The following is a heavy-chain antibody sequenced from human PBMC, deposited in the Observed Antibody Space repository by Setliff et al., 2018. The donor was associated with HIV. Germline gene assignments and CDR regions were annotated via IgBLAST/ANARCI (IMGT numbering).Heavy chain of an antibody. J-gene: IGHJ3*01. V-gene: IGHV4-59*01. Sequence: PSETLSLTCTVSGGSISTYYWSWIRQPPGKGLEGIGSIYFTGSSDNNPSLKNRVTLSVDTSKHQFPLKMSSVTAADTAVYYCARVQMAYAAFEVWGQGTMVTVSS. CDR1: GGSISTYY. D-gene: IGHD4-17*01. CDR2: IYFTGSS. CDR3: ARVQMAYAAFEV.